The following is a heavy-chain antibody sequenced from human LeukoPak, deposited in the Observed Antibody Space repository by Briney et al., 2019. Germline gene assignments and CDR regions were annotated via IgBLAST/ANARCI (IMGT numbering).Heavy chain of an antibody. V-gene: IGHV1-2*03. J-gene: IGHJ4*02. CDR2: INANSGGT. Sequence: LEASVKVSCKASGYSFTGYYMHWVRQAPGQGLEWMGWINANSGGTKYAQKLQGRVTMTRDTSISTAYMDLSSLRSDDTAVYYCVRSRGGYGSGDYWGQGTLVTVSS. CDR3: VRSRGGYGSGDY. D-gene: IGHD3-10*01. CDR1: GYSFTGYY.